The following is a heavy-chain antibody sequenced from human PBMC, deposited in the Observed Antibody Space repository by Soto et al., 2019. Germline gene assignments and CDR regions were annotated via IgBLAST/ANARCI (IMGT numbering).Heavy chain of an antibody. CDR3: AKKDRLYGVAVAFDS. D-gene: IGHD6-19*01. V-gene: IGHV3-23*01. Sequence: GPLRLSCAASGISFSDYAMSWVRQAPGKGLEWISAISGDGVSKLYADSVRGRFTISRDNAANTLYLQMNSLRTEDTALYYCAKKDRLYGVAVAFDSWGQGTLVTVSS. CDR1: GISFSDYA. CDR2: ISGDGVSK. J-gene: IGHJ4*02.